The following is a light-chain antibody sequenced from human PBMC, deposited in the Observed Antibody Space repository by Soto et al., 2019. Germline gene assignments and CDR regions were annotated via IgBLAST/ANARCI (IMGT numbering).Light chain of an antibody. J-gene: IGKJ5*01. Sequence: DIQMTQSPSTLSASVGDRVIITCRASQSLTGWLAWYQQKPGKAPKVLIYDASSLESGVPSRFSGSGFGTEFTLTISSLQPDDFATYYCQQYKSNPLTFGQGTRLDIK. V-gene: IGKV1-5*01. CDR3: QQYKSNPLT. CDR1: QSLTGW. CDR2: DAS.